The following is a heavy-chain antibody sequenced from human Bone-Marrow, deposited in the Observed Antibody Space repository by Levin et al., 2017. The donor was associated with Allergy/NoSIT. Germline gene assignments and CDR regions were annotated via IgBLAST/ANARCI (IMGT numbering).Heavy chain of an antibody. V-gene: IGHV3-23*01. D-gene: IGHD6-19*01. CDR3: ARGNSGWSTYTYFDY. Sequence: PGESLKISCAASGFTFSNYATTWVRQAPGKGLEWVSAIRGAGDRTNYADSVKGRFTISRDNSMNTLYLQMNSLRAEDTAVYYCARGNSGWSTYTYFDYWGQGTLVTVSS. CDR1: GFTFSNYA. CDR2: IRGAGDRT. J-gene: IGHJ4*02.